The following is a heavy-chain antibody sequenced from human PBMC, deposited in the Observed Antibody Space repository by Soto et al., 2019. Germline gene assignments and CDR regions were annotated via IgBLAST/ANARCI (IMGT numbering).Heavy chain of an antibody. D-gene: IGHD3-3*02. CDR2: VFSSGST. Sequence: SETLSLTCSVPGGAISSYYWSWVRQPAGKGLEWLGRVFSSGSTNYNASLKSRVTMSIDTSKNEVSLTLRSVTAADTAVYYCARVAFSYFGMDVWGPGTTVTVSS. V-gene: IGHV4-4*07. CDR1: GGAISSYY. J-gene: IGHJ6*02. CDR3: ARVAFSYFGMDV.